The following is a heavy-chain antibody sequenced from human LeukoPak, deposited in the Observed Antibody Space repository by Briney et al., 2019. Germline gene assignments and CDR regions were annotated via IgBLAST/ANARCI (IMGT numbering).Heavy chain of an antibody. J-gene: IGHJ5*02. Sequence: PGGSLRLSCAAPGFSFSSNWMGWVRQAPGKGLEWVAHIKRDGGQKYYLDSVKGRFTISRDNAKNSLYLQMNSLRVEDTAVYYCARLGLEVGGPNWFDPWGQGTLVTASS. D-gene: IGHD1-1*01. CDR3: ARLGLEVGGPNWFDP. CDR2: IKRDGGQK. CDR1: GFSFSSNW. V-gene: IGHV3-7*01.